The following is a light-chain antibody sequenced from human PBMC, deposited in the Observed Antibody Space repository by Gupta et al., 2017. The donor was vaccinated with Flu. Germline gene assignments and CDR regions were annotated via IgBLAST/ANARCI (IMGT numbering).Light chain of an antibody. V-gene: IGLV1-51*01. J-gene: IGLJ3*02. CDR1: IGHNY. CDR3: ATWDNSMNAL. Sequence: GHKFTISCSGNIGHNYVSWYQQNPGTAPKVVIYDDDKRPAGIPDRFSASKSGTSATLGITGLQTEDEADYYCATWDNSMNALFGGGTTVTVL. CDR2: DDD.